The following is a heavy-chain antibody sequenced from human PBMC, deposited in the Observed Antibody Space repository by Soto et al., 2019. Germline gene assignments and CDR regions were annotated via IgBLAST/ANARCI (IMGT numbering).Heavy chain of an antibody. Sequence: EVQLVESGGGLVQPGGSLRLSCAASGVTFSRFWMHWVRQAPGKGLLWVSRIDSDGSSTNYADSVKGRFTVSRDNAKNTLYLQMNSLRAEDTAVYYCARVGGYNWFDTWGQGTLVTVSS. CDR3: ARVGGYNWFDT. V-gene: IGHV3-74*01. J-gene: IGHJ5*02. CDR1: GVTFSRFW. CDR2: IDSDGSST.